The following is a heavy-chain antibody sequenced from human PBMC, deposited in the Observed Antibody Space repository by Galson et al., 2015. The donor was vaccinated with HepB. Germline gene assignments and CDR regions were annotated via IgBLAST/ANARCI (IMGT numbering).Heavy chain of an antibody. Sequence: SLRLSCAASGFTFSRYAMSWVRQAPGKGLEWVSAISGSGGSTYYADSVKGRFTISRGNSKNTLYLQMNSLRAEDTAVYYCAKVGLGVNYYDSSGYYYDWSAFDIWGQGTMVTVSS. CDR3: AKVGLGVNYYDSSGYYYDWSAFDI. V-gene: IGHV3-23*01. CDR2: ISGSGGST. J-gene: IGHJ3*02. CDR1: GFTFSRYA. D-gene: IGHD3-22*01.